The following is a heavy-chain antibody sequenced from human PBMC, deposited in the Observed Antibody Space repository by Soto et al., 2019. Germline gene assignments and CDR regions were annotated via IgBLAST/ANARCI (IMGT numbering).Heavy chain of an antibody. CDR2: IYYSGST. V-gene: IGHV4-59*08. CDR1: GGSISSYY. CDR3: ARHFDY. J-gene: IGHJ4*02. Sequence: SETLSLTCTVSGGSISSYYWSWIRQPPGKGLEWIGYIYYSGSTNYNPSLKSRVNISVDTSKNQFSLKLSSVTAADTAMYYCARHFDYWGQGTLVTVSS.